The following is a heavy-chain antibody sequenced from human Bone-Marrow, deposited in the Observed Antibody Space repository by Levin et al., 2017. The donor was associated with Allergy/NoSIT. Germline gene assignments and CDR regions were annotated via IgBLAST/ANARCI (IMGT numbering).Heavy chain of an antibody. CDR3: AKVGRYYDSSGYYDS. J-gene: IGHJ4*02. CDR1: GYIFSDYY. CDR2: ISPNSGAT. V-gene: IGHV1-2*04. D-gene: IGHD3-22*01. Sequence: VASVKVSCKASGYIFSDYYIHWVRQAPGQGFEWMGWISPNSGATNYAQKFQDWVTLTRNTSITTAFMELTSLKSDDTAVYYCAKVGRYYDSSGYYDSWGQGTLVAVSS.